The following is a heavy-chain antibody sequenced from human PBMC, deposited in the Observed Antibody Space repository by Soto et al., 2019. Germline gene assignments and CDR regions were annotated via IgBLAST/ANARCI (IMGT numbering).Heavy chain of an antibody. Sequence: QINLIESGPTLGKPTQTLTLTCTFSGFSLSTSGAAVGWVRQPPGRALEWLALIYWDGDKRYNASLGNRLTITKDSSMNQVVITLTNGEPADTATYYCAHRATMTIFGLMIDNGIWFAPWGQGTRVIVSS. D-gene: IGHD3-3*01. CDR3: AHRATMTIFGLMIDNGIWFAP. V-gene: IGHV2-5*02. J-gene: IGHJ5*02. CDR1: GFSLSTSGAA. CDR2: IYWDGDK.